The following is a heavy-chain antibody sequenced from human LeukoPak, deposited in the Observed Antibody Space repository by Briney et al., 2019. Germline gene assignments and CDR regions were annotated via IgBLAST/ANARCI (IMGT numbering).Heavy chain of an antibody. CDR1: GFTFSIYG. D-gene: IGHD6-19*01. CDR3: ARVGYNSGWYEY. Sequence: GGSLRLSCEASGFTFSIYGMHWVRQAPGKGLEWVAAIWEDGTNIHYADSVKGRFTISRDNSKNRLYLQMNNLRAEDTALYFCARVGYNSGWYEYWGQGTLVTVS. V-gene: IGHV3-33*01. J-gene: IGHJ4*02. CDR2: IWEDGTNI.